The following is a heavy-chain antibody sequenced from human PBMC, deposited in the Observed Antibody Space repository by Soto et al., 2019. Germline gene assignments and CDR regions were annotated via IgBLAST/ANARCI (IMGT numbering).Heavy chain of an antibody. Sequence: SVKVSCKASGGTFSSYAISWVRQAPGQGLEWMGGIIPIFGTANYAQKFQGRVTITADESTSTAYMELSSLRSEDTAVYYCARDGPLSGYYSYNWFDPWGQGTLVTVSS. J-gene: IGHJ5*02. D-gene: IGHD3-22*01. CDR3: ARDGPLSGYYSYNWFDP. V-gene: IGHV1-69*13. CDR2: IIPIFGTA. CDR1: GGTFSSYA.